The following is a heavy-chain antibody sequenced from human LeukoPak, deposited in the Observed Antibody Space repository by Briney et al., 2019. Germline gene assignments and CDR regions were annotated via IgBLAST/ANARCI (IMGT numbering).Heavy chain of an antibody. CDR1: GGSFNGDY. J-gene: IGHJ4*02. Sequence: SETLSLTCAVYGGSFNGDYLSWVRQPPGKGLEWIAEINRSGSTNYNPSLKSRIAISMDTSKNQFSLRLSSVTAADTAVYYCARGVGATEDYWGQGTLVTVSS. D-gene: IGHD1-26*01. CDR3: ARGVGATEDY. V-gene: IGHV4-34*01. CDR2: INRSGST.